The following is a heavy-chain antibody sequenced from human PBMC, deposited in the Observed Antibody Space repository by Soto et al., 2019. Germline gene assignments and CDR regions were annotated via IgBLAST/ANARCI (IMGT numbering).Heavy chain of an antibody. Sequence: GGSLRLSCTASGFTFGDYAMSWVRPAPGKGLEWVGFIRSKAYGGTTEYAASVKGRFTITRDDSKSIAYLQMNSLKTEDTAVYYCTRDGLTIVRGVIAPDFDYWGQGTLVTVSS. J-gene: IGHJ4*02. CDR2: IRSKAYGGTT. D-gene: IGHD3-10*01. V-gene: IGHV3-49*04. CDR1: GFTFGDYA. CDR3: TRDGLTIVRGVIAPDFDY.